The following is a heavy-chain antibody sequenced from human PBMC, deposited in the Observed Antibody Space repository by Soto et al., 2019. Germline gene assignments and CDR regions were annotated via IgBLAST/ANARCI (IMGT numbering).Heavy chain of an antibody. CDR2: VAYDGSNQ. D-gene: IGHD6-19*01. J-gene: IGHJ4*02. V-gene: IGHV3-30-3*01. Sequence: PGGSLRLSCAVSGFTFSSYAMHWVRQAPGKGLEWVASVAYDGSNQYYADSVKGRFSMSRDNFKNTLYLQMNSLRVEDTAVYYCARDSVAVAGTPTFAYWGQGTLVTVSS. CDR1: GFTFSSYA. CDR3: ARDSVAVAGTPTFAY.